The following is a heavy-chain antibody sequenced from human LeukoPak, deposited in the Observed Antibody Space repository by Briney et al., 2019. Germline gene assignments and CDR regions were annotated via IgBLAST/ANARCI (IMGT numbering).Heavy chain of an antibody. CDR2: IKEDGSQK. CDR3: AKGVGPTHYYFDY. V-gene: IGHV3-7*03. CDR1: GFSFSTYW. D-gene: IGHD3/OR15-3a*01. J-gene: IGHJ4*02. Sequence: GGSLRLSCAPSGFSFSTYWMSWVRQAPGKGLEWVANIKEDGSQKYYVDSVKGRFTIFRDNAKNSLSLQMNSLRADDTAVYYCAKGVGPTHYYFDYWGQGTLVTVSS.